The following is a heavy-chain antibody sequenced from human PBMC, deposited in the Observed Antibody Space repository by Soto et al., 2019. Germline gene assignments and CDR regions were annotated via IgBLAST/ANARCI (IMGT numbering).Heavy chain of an antibody. V-gene: IGHV4-34*01. CDR1: GGSFSGYY. CDR3: ARGPELWLPPAPGLDGYYGMDV. Sequence: TSETLSLTCAVYGGSFSGYYWSWIRQPPGKGLEWIGEINHSGSTNYNPSLKSRVTISVDTSKNQFSLKLSSVTAADTAVYYCARGPELWLPPAPGLDGYYGMDVWGQGTTVTVSS. J-gene: IGHJ6*02. D-gene: IGHD5-18*01. CDR2: INHSGST.